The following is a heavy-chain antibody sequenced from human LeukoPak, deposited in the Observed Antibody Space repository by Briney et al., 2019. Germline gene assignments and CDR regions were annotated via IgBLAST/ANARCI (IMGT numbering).Heavy chain of an antibody. CDR2: ISYDGSNK. J-gene: IGHJ4*02. CDR1: GFTFSSYG. CDR3: ARVIGSSDSSGYYHAY. V-gene: IGHV3-30*03. Sequence: GGSLRLSCAASGFTFSSYGMHWVRQAPGKGLEWVAVISYDGSNKYYADSVKGRFTISRDNSKNTLYLQMNSLRAEDTAVYYCARVIGSSDSSGYYHAYWGQGTLVTASS. D-gene: IGHD3-22*01.